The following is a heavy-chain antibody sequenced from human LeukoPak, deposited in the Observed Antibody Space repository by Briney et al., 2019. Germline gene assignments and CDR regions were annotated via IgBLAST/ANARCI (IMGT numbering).Heavy chain of an antibody. CDR2: INHSGST. D-gene: IGHD4-17*01. V-gene: IGHV4-34*01. CDR1: GGSFSGYY. Sequence: SETLSLTCAVYGGSFSGYYWSWLRQPPGKGLEWIGEINHSGSTNYNPSLKSRVTISVDTSKNQFSLKLSSVTAADTAVYYCARRLMTTVTTARRSGWYFDLWGRGTLVTVSS. CDR3: ARRLMTTVTTARRSGWYFDL. J-gene: IGHJ2*01.